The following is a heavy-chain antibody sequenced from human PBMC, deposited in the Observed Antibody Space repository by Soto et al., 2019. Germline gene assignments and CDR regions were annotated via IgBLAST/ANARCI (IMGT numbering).Heavy chain of an antibody. CDR3: VKGGITMVRGVMHY. CDR2: ISSSGGAT. CDR1: EFTFSTYA. Sequence: GVPMRLSYSASEFTFSTYAMHWVRQAPGKGLEYVSAISSSGGATYYADSVKGRFTISRDNSKNTLYLQMSSLRAEDTAVYYCVKGGITMVRGVMHYWGQGSLVTVSS. J-gene: IGHJ4*02. V-gene: IGHV3-64D*06. D-gene: IGHD3-10*01.